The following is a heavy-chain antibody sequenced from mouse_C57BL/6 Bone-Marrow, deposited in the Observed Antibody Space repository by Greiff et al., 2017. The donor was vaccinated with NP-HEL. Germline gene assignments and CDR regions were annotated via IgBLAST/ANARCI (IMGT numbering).Heavy chain of an antibody. D-gene: IGHD1-1*01. CDR1: GFTFSSYG. CDR3: ARPPYYYGSSYVWYFDV. CDR2: ISSGGSYT. Sequence: EVMLVESGGDLVKPGGSLKLSCAASGFTFSSYGMSWVRQTPDKRLEWVATISSGGSYTYYPDSVKGRFTISRDNAKNTLYLQMSSLKSEDTAMYYCARPPYYYGSSYVWYFDVWGTGTTVTVSS. J-gene: IGHJ1*03. V-gene: IGHV5-6*02.